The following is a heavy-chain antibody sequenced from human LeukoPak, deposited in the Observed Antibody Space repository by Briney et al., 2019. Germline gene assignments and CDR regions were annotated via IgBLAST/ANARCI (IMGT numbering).Heavy chain of an antibody. CDR1: GFTFDDYA. J-gene: IGHJ5*02. D-gene: IGHD3-3*01. CDR2: ISWNSGSI. V-gene: IGHV3-9*01. CDR3: AKGPGEWLSSWSDP. Sequence: GGSLRLSCAASGFTFDDYAMHWVRQAPGKGLEWVSGISWNSGSIGYADSVKGRFTISRDNAKNSLYLQMNSLRAEDTALYYCAKGPGEWLSSWSDPWGQGTLVTVSS.